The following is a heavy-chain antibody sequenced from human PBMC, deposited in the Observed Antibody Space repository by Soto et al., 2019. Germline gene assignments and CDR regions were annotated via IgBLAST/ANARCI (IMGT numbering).Heavy chain of an antibody. CDR2: MNPNSGNT. CDR1: GYTFTSYD. Sequence: ASVKVSCKASGYTFTSYDINWVRQATGQGLEWMGWMNPNSGNTGYAQKFQGRVTMTRNTSISTAYMELSSLRSEDTAVYYCACCDYDFWSGHDAFDIWGQGTMVTVSS. V-gene: IGHV1-8*02. CDR3: ACCDYDFWSGHDAFDI. J-gene: IGHJ3*02. D-gene: IGHD3-3*01.